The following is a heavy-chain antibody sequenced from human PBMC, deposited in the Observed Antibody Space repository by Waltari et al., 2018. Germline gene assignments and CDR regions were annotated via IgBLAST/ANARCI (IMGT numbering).Heavy chain of an antibody. Sequence: QLQLQESGPGLVKPSETLSLTCTVSGGSISSSSYYWGWIRQPPGKGLEGIGSIYYSGSAYSNPSLKSRVTISVDTSKNQFSLKLSSVTAADTAVYYCARGEAYSGSDGDFDYWGQGTLVTVSS. CDR1: GGSISSSSYY. CDR2: IYYSGSA. V-gene: IGHV4-39*07. CDR3: ARGEAYSGSDGDFDY. J-gene: IGHJ4*02. D-gene: IGHD5-12*01.